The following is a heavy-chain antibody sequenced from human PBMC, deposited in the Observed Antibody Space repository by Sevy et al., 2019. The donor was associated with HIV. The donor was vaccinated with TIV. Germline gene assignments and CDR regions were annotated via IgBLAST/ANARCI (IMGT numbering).Heavy chain of an antibody. J-gene: IGHJ4*02. D-gene: IGHD2-2*01. CDR3: AKAVAYCSSTSCYSPDY. CDR2: ISGSGGST. CDR1: GFTFSSYD. Sequence: GGSLRLSCAASGFTFSSYDMSWVRQAPGKGLEWVSAISGSGGSTYYADSVKGRFTISRDNSKNTLYLQMNSLRAEDTAVYYCAKAVAYCSSTSCYSPDYWGQGTLVTVSS. V-gene: IGHV3-23*01.